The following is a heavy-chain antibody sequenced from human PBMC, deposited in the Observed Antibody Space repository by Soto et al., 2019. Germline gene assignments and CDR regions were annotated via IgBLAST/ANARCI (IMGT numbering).Heavy chain of an antibody. V-gene: IGHV5-51*01. CDR2: IFPDDSDT. D-gene: IGHD3-16*01. CDR1: GDIIKNYW. J-gene: IGHJ4*02. Sequence: GESLKISCKASGDIIKNYWIGWVRQMPGQGLEWMGIIFPDDSDTRYSPSFQGHVTISVDKSISTAYVQWSSLKASDSAIYYCFRGGVTSRTFDYWGQGTLVTVS. CDR3: FRGGVTSRTFDY.